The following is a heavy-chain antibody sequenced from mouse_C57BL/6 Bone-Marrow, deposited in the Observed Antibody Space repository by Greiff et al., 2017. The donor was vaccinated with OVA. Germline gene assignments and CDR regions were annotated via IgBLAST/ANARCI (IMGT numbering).Heavy chain of an antibody. Sequence: EVQLVESGGGLVKPGGSLKLSCAASGFTFSSYAMSWVRQTPEKRLEWVATISDGGSYTYYPDNVKGRVTISRDNAKNNLYLQMSHLKSEDTAMYYCARGGYYVRYAMDYWGQGTSVTVSA. CDR2: ISDGGSYT. V-gene: IGHV5-4*01. CDR3: ARGGYYVRYAMDY. D-gene: IGHD2-3*01. CDR1: GFTFSSYA. J-gene: IGHJ4*01.